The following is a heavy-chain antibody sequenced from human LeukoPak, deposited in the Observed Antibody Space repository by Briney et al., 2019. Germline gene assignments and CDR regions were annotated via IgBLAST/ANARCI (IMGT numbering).Heavy chain of an antibody. CDR1: GGSFSGYY. Sequence: KPSETLSLTCAVYGGSFSGYYWSWIRQPPGKGLEWIGEINHSGSTNYNPSLKSRVTISVDTSKNQFSLKLSSVTAADTAVYYCARNLLYYYESSGYYEEDYLDYWGQGTLVTVS. J-gene: IGHJ4*02. CDR3: ARNLLYYYESSGYYEEDYLDY. CDR2: INHSGST. D-gene: IGHD3-22*01. V-gene: IGHV4-34*01.